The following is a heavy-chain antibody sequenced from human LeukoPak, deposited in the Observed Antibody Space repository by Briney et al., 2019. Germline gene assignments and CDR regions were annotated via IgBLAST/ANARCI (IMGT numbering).Heavy chain of an antibody. Sequence: GGSLRLSCAASGFTFDDYAMHWVRHAPGKGLEWVSGISWSSGSIVYADSVKGRFTISRDNAKNSLYLQMNSLRAEDMALYYCARSADFDYWGQGTLVTVSS. V-gene: IGHV3-9*03. J-gene: IGHJ4*02. CDR3: ARSADFDY. CDR1: GFTFDDYA. D-gene: IGHD2-15*01. CDR2: ISWSSGSI.